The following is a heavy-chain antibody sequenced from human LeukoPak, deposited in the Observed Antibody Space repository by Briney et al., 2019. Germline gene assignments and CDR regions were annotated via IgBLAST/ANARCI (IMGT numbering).Heavy chain of an antibody. CDR1: GYTFSDYH. Sequence: ASVKVSCKASGYTFSDYHMHWVRRAPGQGLEWMGWINPNSGGTNYAQKFQGRVTMTKDTSISAAYMQLSSLRSDDTAVYYCARDGEQWLLSYNWLDPWGQGTLVTVSS. CDR2: INPNSGGT. V-gene: IGHV1-2*02. CDR3: ARDGEQWLLSYNWLDP. J-gene: IGHJ5*02. D-gene: IGHD6-19*01.